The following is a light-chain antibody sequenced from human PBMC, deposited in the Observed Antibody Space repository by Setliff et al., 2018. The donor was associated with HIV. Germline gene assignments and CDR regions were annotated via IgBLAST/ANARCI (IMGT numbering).Light chain of an antibody. CDR3: SSYTGRSTFV. Sequence: QSVLTQPPSASGSPGQSVTISCTGTSSDVGGYNYVSWYQQHPGKAPKLMIYEVSKRPSGVPDRFSGSKSGNTASLTVSGLQAEDEADYHCSSYTGRSTFVFGTGTKVTVL. CDR1: SSDVGGYNY. CDR2: EVS. V-gene: IGLV2-8*01. J-gene: IGLJ1*01.